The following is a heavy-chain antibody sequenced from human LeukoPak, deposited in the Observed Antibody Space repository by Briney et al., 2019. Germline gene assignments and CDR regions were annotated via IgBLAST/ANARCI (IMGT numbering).Heavy chain of an antibody. Sequence: ASVKVSCKASGYTFTSYAMHWVRQAPGQRLEWMGWINAGSGNTKYSQKFQGRVTITRDTSASTAYMELSSLRFEDTAVYYCARSVYGGNIFLGAWSSYAFDIWGQGTMVTVSS. CDR1: GYTFTSYA. D-gene: IGHD4-23*01. CDR3: ARSVYGGNIFLGAWSSYAFDI. CDR2: INAGSGNT. J-gene: IGHJ3*02. V-gene: IGHV1-3*01.